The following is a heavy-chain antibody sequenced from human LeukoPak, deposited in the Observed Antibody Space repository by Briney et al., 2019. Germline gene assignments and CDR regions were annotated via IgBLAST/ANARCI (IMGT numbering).Heavy chain of an antibody. CDR1: GAPITTSNHY. J-gene: IGHJ4*02. Sequence: SETLSLTCTVSGAPITTSNHYWGWIRQTPGKTLEWIANIYYSGHTLYNPSLKSRALISVDTSSNQFSLRLTSVTAADTAVYYCAALSGPTYYSPVDFWGQGTSVSVSS. CDR2: IYYSGHT. CDR3: AALSGPTYYSPVDF. D-gene: IGHD1-26*01. V-gene: IGHV4-39*01.